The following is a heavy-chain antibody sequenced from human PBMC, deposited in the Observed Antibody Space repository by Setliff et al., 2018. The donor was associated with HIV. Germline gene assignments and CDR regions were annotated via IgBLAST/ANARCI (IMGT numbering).Heavy chain of an antibody. CDR3: ARADPLGEQVWSLQYFQH. CDR2: INSDGSIT. CDR1: GFTFSSYW. V-gene: IGHV3-74*01. J-gene: IGHJ1*01. D-gene: IGHD3-10*01. Sequence: LRLSCAASGFTFSSYWMHWVRQAPGKGLVWVSRINSDGSITSYADSVKGRFTISRDNAKNSLYLQMNSLRAEDTAVYYCARADPLGEQVWSLQYFQHWGQGTLVTVS.